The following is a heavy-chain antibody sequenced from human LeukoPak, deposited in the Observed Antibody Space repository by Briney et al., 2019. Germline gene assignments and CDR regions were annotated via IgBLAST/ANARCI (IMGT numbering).Heavy chain of an antibody. V-gene: IGHV3-15*07. CDR2: IKASADGGTI. D-gene: IGHD2-2*01. CDR3: TTTRTY. J-gene: IGHJ4*02. CDR1: GFAFSSTW. Sequence: GSLRLSCAASGFAFSSTWMNWVRQAPGKGLEWVGRIKASADGGTIDYVAPVKGRFIISRDDLKDTLYLQMNGLKTEDTGIYYCTTTRTYWGQGTLVTVSS.